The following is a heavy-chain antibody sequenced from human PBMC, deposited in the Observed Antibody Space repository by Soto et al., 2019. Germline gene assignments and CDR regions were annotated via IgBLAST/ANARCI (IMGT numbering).Heavy chain of an antibody. CDR2: ISYDGSNK. J-gene: IGHJ4*02. CDR1: GFTFSSYG. D-gene: IGHD3-10*01. Sequence: QVQLVESGGGVVQPGRSLRLSCAASGFTFSSYGMHWVRQAPGKGLEWVAVISYDGSNKYYADSVKGRFTISRDNSKNTLXXXXXXXXXXXXXXXYCAKDVGWVASPDYWGQGXLLTVSS. V-gene: IGHV3-30*03. CDR3: AKDVGWVASPDY.